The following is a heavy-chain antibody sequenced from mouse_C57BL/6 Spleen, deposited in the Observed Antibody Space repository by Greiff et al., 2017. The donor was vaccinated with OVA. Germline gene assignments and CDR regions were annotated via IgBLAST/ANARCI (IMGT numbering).Heavy chain of an antibody. Sequence: QVQLQQSGAELVKPGASVKLSCKASGYTFTSYWMHWVKQRPGQGLEWIGMIHPNRGSTNYNEKFKSKATLTVDKSTSTAYMQLSSLTSEDSAVYYCAITGPYAMDYWGQGTSVTVSS. D-gene: IGHD4-1*01. CDR2: IHPNRGST. V-gene: IGHV1-64*01. CDR1: GYTFTSYW. J-gene: IGHJ4*01. CDR3: AITGPYAMDY.